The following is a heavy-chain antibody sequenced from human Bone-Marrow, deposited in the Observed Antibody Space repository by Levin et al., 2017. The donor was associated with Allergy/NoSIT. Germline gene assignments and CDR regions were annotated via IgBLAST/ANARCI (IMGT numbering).Heavy chain of an antibody. D-gene: IGHD2-2*01. Sequence: ASETLSLTCTVSGGSISSGDYYWSWIRQPPGKGLEWIGYIYYSGSTYYNPSLKSRVTISVDTSKNQFSLKLSSVTAADTAVYYCARFYIVVVPAAMYYFDYWGQGTLVTVSS. CDR1: GGSISSGDYY. V-gene: IGHV4-30-4*01. CDR3: ARFYIVVVPAAMYYFDY. J-gene: IGHJ4*02. CDR2: IYYSGST.